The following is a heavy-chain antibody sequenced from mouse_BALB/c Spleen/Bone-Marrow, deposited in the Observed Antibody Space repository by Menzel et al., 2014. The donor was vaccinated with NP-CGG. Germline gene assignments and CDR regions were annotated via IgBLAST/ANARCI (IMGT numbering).Heavy chain of an antibody. J-gene: IGHJ4*01. Sequence: QVQLKESGAELVKPGASVKLPCKAPGYTFTSYWMHWVKPRPGQGLEWIGEIDPSDSYTNYNQKFKGKATLTVDKSSSTAYMQLSSLTSEDSAVYYCATARATSYAMDYWGQGTSVTVSS. CDR3: ATARATSYAMDY. V-gene: IGHV1-69*02. D-gene: IGHD3-1*01. CDR2: IDPSDSYT. CDR1: GYTFTSYW.